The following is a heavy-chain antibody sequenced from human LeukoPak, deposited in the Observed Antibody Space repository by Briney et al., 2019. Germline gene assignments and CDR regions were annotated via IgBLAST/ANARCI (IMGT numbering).Heavy chain of an antibody. CDR3: ASFPMGFSGFY. CDR1: GDSVRSDSYY. Sequence: SETLSLTCTVSGDSVRSDSYYWSWIRQPPGKGLEWIGYIYDSGTNYNPSLKSRVTISVDTSKNQFSLKLSSVTAADTAMYYCASFPMGFSGFYWGQGTLVTVSS. V-gene: IGHV4-61*01. D-gene: IGHD6-25*01. J-gene: IGHJ4*02. CDR2: IYDSGT.